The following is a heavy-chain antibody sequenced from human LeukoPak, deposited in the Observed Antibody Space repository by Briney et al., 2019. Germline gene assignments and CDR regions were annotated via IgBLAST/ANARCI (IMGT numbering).Heavy chain of an antibody. CDR2: INTDGSMT. CDR3: ARLYSRVGPFDY. D-gene: IGHD5-18*01. Sequence: GGSLRLSCATSGFTFSNYWMHWVRQAPGKGLVWVSQINTDGSMTFYADSVKGRFTISRDNAKNSLYLQMNSLRAEDTAVYYCARLYSRVGPFDYWGQGTLVTVSS. V-gene: IGHV3-74*01. CDR1: GFTFSNYW. J-gene: IGHJ4*02.